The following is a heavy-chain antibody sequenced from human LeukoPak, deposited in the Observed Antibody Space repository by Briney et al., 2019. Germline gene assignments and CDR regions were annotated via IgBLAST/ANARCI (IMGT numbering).Heavy chain of an antibody. J-gene: IGHJ3*02. CDR1: GGTFSSYA. Sequence: ASVKVSCKASGGTFSSYAISWVRQAPGQGLEWLGWISAYNGNTIYAQNLQGRGTMTTDISTSTAYMELRSLRSDDTAVYYCAREYFYDSSGYYGDAFDIWGQGTMVTVSS. CDR2: ISAYNGNT. V-gene: IGHV1-18*01. D-gene: IGHD3-22*01. CDR3: AREYFYDSSGYYGDAFDI.